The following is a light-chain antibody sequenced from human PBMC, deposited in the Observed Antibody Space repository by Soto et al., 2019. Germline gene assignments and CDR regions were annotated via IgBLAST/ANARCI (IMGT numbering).Light chain of an antibody. Sequence: QSVLTQPASVSGSPGQSITISSTGTSSDIGGYNYVSWYQQHPGKAPKLMIYEVSNRPSGVSNRFSGSKSGNTASLTISGLQAEDEADYYCNSYTSSNTRYVFGTGTKLTVL. CDR1: SSDIGGYNY. CDR3: NSYTSSNTRYV. V-gene: IGLV2-14*01. J-gene: IGLJ1*01. CDR2: EVS.